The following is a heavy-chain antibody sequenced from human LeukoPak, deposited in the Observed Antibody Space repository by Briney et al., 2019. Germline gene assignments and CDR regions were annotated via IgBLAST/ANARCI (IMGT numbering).Heavy chain of an antibody. D-gene: IGHD6-13*01. Sequence: PETLSLTCTVSGASFSSSTYYWGWIRQPPGKGLEWMGSIYYSGSTYYNPSLKSRVTMSADTSNNQFSLKLSSVTAADTAVYYCARHAGGISATGTRPFDYWGQGTLVTVSS. CDR2: IYYSGST. J-gene: IGHJ4*02. CDR3: ARHAGGISATGTRPFDY. CDR1: GASFSSSTYY. V-gene: IGHV4-39*01.